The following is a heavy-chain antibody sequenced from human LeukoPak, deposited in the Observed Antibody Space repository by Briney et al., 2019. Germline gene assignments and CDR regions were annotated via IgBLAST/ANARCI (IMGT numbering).Heavy chain of an antibody. CDR3: ASGGDCSSTSCLPPGV. CDR1: GFTFINYY. Sequence: ASVKVSCKASGFTFINYYMHWVRQAPGQGLEWLGIINLSGGSTHYPQKFQDRVTMTRDTSTSTVYMELSSLRSEDTAVYYCASGGDCSSTSCLPPGVWGQGTTVTVSS. V-gene: IGHV1-46*01. D-gene: IGHD2-2*01. CDR2: INLSGGST. J-gene: IGHJ6*02.